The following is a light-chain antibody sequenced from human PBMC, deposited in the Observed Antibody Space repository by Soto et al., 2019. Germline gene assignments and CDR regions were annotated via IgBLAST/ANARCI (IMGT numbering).Light chain of an antibody. CDR1: QSISSSY. CDR2: VSS. V-gene: IGKV3-20*01. CDR3: QQYGSSPRT. Sequence: EIVLTQSPGTLSLSPGRRATLSCRASQSISSSYLAWYQQRPGHSPRLLIYVSSSRATGIPDRFSGSGSGTEFTLTISRQEPEDFAVYYCQQYGSSPRTFGQGTKVDI. J-gene: IGKJ1*01.